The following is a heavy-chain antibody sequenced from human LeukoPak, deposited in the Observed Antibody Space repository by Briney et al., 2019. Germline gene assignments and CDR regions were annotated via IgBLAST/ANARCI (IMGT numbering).Heavy chain of an antibody. CDR1: GFTFSSYA. CDR3: ARVVRGSGSFDY. CDR2: ISYDGSNK. D-gene: IGHD3-10*01. Sequence: QPGGSLRLSCAASGFTFSSYAMHWVRQAPGKGLEWVAVISYDGSNKYYADSVKGRFTISRDNSKNTLYLQMNSLRAEDTAVYYCARVVRGSGSFDYWGQGTLVTVSS. V-gene: IGHV3-30*04. J-gene: IGHJ4*02.